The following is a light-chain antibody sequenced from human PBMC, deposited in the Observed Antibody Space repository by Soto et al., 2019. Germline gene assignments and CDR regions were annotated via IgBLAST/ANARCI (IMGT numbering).Light chain of an antibody. J-gene: IGKJ4*01. CDR2: GVS. CDR3: QQYGSSPT. CDR1: QSVSSSY. V-gene: IGKV3-20*01. Sequence: EIVLTQSPGTLSLSPGEGATLSCRASQSVSSSYLAWYQQRPGQAPRVVIYGVSSRATGIPDRFSGSGSGTDFTLTISGLEPEDFAVYYCQQYGSSPTFGGGTKVDIK.